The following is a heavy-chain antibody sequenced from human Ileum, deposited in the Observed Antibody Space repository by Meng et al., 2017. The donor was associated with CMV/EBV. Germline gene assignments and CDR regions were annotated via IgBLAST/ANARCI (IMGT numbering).Heavy chain of an antibody. CDR2: ISVHHGNT. D-gene: IGHD7-27*01. CDR3: ARDNWGYDY. Sequence: QVDLVQSVTEVKKPGASVKVSCKTSGYTFTNHNIAWVRQAPGQGLEWMGWISVHHGNTDYAQKYQDRVTMTRDTSTNTAYMELRSLTSDDTAMYYCARDNWGYDYWGQGTLVTVSS. CDR1: GYTFTNHN. V-gene: IGHV1-18*01. J-gene: IGHJ4*02.